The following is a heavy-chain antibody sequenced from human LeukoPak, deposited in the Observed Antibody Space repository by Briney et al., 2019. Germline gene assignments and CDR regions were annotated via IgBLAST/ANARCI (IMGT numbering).Heavy chain of an antibody. CDR1: GFTFSSYA. Sequence: PGGSLRLSCAASGFTFSSYAMSWARQAPGKGLEWVAHINQDGSEKYYVDSVKGRFTVSRDNAKNSLYLQMNSLRAEDAAVYYCARDPLGRSDYWGQGTLVTVSS. CDR2: INQDGSEK. J-gene: IGHJ4*02. CDR3: ARDPLGRSDY. V-gene: IGHV3-7*01. D-gene: IGHD1-26*01.